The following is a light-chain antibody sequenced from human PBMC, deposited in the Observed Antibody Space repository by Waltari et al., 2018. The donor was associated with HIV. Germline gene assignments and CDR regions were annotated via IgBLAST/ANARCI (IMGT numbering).Light chain of an antibody. Sequence: QSALTQPAPVSGSLGQSITFSCTGTSSNIGGYDYVSWYQQHPGKAPKIIIFDVTNRPSGVSDRCSGSKSGNTASLTISGLQAEDEADYYCTSFTSSSAWLFGGGTKLTVL. CDR1: SSNIGGYDY. CDR2: DVT. J-gene: IGLJ3*02. CDR3: TSFTSSSAWL. V-gene: IGLV2-14*03.